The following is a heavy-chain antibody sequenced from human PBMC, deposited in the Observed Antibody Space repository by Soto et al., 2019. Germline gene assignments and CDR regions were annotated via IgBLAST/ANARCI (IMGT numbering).Heavy chain of an antibody. CDR1: GGSVSSYY. V-gene: IGHV4-59*08. D-gene: IGHD2-15*01. CDR3: ARHSNRSCGLYYFDY. CDR2: IYYSGSN. J-gene: IGHJ4*02. Sequence: SETLSVTCTFSGGSVSSYYWSWIRQSPGKGLEGIGYIYYSGSNKYKPSLKRRVTISVDTSKHQFSLKVSSATAADTAVYYCARHSNRSCGLYYFDYWGLGALGTVST.